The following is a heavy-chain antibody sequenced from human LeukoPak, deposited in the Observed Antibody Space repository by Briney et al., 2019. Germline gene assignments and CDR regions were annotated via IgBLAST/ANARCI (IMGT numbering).Heavy chain of an antibody. V-gene: IGHV1-2*02. CDR1: GYTFTGYY. D-gene: IGHD3-10*01. CDR2: INPDNGGT. CDR3: ARDPYGTWYFDL. Sequence: GASVKVSCKASGYTFTGYYMHWVRQAPGQGLEWMGWINPDNGGTNYAQKFQGRVTMTRDMSISTAYMELSRLRSDDTAVYYCARDPYGTWYFDLWGRGTLVTVSS. J-gene: IGHJ2*01.